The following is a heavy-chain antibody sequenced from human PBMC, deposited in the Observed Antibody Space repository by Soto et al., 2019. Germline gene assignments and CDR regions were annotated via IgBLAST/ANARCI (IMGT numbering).Heavy chain of an antibody. CDR2: IYYSGST. J-gene: IGHJ5*02. CDR1: GGSISSGGYY. Sequence: PSETLSLTCAVSGGSISSGGYYLSWIRQHPGKGLEWIGYIYYSGSTYYNPSLKSRVTISVDTSKNQFSLKLSSVTAADTAVYYCARAGDYVGWFDPWGQGTLVTVSS. CDR3: ARAGDYVGWFDP. V-gene: IGHV4-31*11. D-gene: IGHD4-17*01.